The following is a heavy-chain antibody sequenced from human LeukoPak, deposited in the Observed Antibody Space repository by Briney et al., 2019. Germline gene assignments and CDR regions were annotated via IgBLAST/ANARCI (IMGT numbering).Heavy chain of an antibody. J-gene: IGHJ4*02. CDR1: GFTVSSNY. D-gene: IGHD4-17*01. Sequence: GGSLRLSCAASGFTVSSNYMSWVRQAPGKGLDWVSVIYSGGSTYYADSVKGRFTISRDNSKNTLYLQMNSLRAEDTAVYYCARENGDYELGYFDYWGQGTLVTVSS. V-gene: IGHV3-66*02. CDR3: ARENGDYELGYFDY. CDR2: IYSGGST.